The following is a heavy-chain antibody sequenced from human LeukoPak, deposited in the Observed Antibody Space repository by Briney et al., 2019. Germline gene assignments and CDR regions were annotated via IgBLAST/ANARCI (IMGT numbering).Heavy chain of an antibody. J-gene: IGHJ6*02. CDR3: ARDYFYGLDV. V-gene: IGHV3-30*03. Sequence: GGSLRLSCAASGFTFISYGMHWVRQAPGKGLEWVAVISSDGSNTFYADSVKGRFTISRDNSKNTLYLQMSSLKTEDTAVFYCARDYFYGLDVWGQGTTVTVSS. CDR1: GFTFISYG. CDR2: ISSDGSNT.